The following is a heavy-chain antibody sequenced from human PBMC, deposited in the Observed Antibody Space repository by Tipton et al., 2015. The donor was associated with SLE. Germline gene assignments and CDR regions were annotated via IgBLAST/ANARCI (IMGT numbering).Heavy chain of an antibody. CDR1: GYTLTELS. CDR3: ATSTGPHYGDSPFDP. V-gene: IGHV1-24*01. Sequence: QVQLVQSGPEVKKPGASVKVSCKVSGYTLTELSMHWVRQAPGKGLEWMGGFDPEDGETIYAQKFQGRVAMTEDTSTDTAYMELSSLRSEDTAVYCCATSTGPHYGDSPFDPWGQRTLVTGSS. CDR2: FDPEDGET. J-gene: IGHJ5*02. D-gene: IGHD4-17*01.